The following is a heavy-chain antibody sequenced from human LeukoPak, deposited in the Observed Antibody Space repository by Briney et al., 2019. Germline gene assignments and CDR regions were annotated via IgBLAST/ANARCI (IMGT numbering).Heavy chain of an antibody. Sequence: GGSLRLSCAASGLTVSSNYMSWVRQAPGKGLEWVSLIYSGSSTYYADSVKGRFTISRDKSKNTLYLQMSSLRVEDTAVYYCAMGAIVATIDYWGQGTLVSVSS. V-gene: IGHV3-66*01. CDR1: GLTVSSNY. J-gene: IGHJ4*02. CDR3: AMGAIVATIDY. D-gene: IGHD5-12*01. CDR2: IYSGSST.